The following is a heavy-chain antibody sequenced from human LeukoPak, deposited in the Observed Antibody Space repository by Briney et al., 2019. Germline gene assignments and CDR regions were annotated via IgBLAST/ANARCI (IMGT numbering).Heavy chain of an antibody. D-gene: IGHD6-19*01. J-gene: IGHJ4*02. CDR3: ARALGEQWLVVQV. CDR1: GYTFTGYY. Sequence: GASVKVSCKASGYTFTGYYMHWVRQAPGQGLEWMGWINPNSGGTNYAQKFQGRVTMTRDTSISTAYMELSRLRSDDTAVYHCARALGEQWLVVQVWGQGTLVTVSS. V-gene: IGHV1-2*02. CDR2: INPNSGGT.